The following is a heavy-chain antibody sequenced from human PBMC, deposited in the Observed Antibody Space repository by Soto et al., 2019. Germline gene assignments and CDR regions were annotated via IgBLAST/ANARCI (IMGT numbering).Heavy chain of an antibody. J-gene: IGHJ6*02. D-gene: IGHD5-18*01. CDR3: ARGGNSYGYYYYGMDV. CDR2: INPNSGGT. CDR1: GYTFTGYY. Sequence: ASVKVSCKASGYTFTGYYMHWVRQAPGQGLEWMGWINPNSGGTNYAQKFQGWVTMTRDTSISTAYMELSRLRSDDTAVYYCARGGNSYGYYYYGMDVWGQGTTVTVSS. V-gene: IGHV1-2*04.